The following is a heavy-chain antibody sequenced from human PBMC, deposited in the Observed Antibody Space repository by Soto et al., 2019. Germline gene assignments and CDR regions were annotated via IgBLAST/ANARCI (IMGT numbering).Heavy chain of an antibody. Sequence: GASVKVSCKASGYTFTSYYMHWVRQAPRQGLEWMGIINPSGGSTSYAQKFQGRVTMTRDTSTSTVYMELSSLRSEDTAVYYCAREAMYYDFWSGPPFDPWGQGTLVTVSS. CDR3: AREAMYYDFWSGPPFDP. CDR2: INPSGGST. J-gene: IGHJ5*02. V-gene: IGHV1-46*01. CDR1: GYTFTSYY. D-gene: IGHD3-3*01.